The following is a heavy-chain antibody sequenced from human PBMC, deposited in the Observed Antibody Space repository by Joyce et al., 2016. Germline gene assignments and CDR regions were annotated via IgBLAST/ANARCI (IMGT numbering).Heavy chain of an antibody. CDR2: IYHSGST. CDR1: GGPISSGDYY. Sequence: QVQLQESGPGLVKPSQTLSLTCTVSGGPISSGDYYWSWIRQPPGKGLEWIGHIYHSGSTYYNPSLKSPVTIAVDTSKNQFSLKLSSATAADTAMYYCAREYDYGDSLLGYWGQGTLVTVSS. D-gene: IGHD4-17*01. J-gene: IGHJ4*02. V-gene: IGHV4-30-4*01. CDR3: AREYDYGDSLLGY.